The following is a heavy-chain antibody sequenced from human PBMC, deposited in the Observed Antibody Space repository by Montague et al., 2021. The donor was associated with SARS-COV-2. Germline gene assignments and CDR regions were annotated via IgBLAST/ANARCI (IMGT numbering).Heavy chain of an antibody. CDR3: ARGRGGSYLYYFDY. Sequence: SETLSLTCTVSGGSISSNNWSWIRQHPAKGLEWMGYIYYSGSTNYNPSPKSRVTILVDMSKNQYSLKLSSVTAADTAAYYCARGRGGSYLYYFDYWGQGTLVTVSS. V-gene: IGHV4-59*01. CDR1: GGSISSNN. J-gene: IGHJ4*02. D-gene: IGHD1-26*01. CDR2: IYYSGST.